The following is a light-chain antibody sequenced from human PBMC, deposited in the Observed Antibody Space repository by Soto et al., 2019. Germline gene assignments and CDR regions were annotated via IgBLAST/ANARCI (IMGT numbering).Light chain of an antibody. CDR2: DAS. J-gene: IGKJ4*01. V-gene: IGKV3D-15*01. CDR1: RSISTY. Sequence: VLTQSPATLSLSPGERATPAWWASRSISTYLAWYQQKPGQAPRLLIYDASTRATGIPARFSGSGSGTEFTLTISSLQSKDFAVYYCQQYNNWHPLTFGGGTKVDI. CDR3: QQYNNWHPLT.